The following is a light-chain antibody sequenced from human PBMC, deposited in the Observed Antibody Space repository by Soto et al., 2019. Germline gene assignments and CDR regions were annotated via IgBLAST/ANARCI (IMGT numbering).Light chain of an antibody. V-gene: IGKV1-5*03. CDR1: QSINSW. Sequence: DLPMTQSPSTLSASVGDRVTITCRASQSINSWLAWYQQKPGKAPKLLIYKASSLESGVPSRFSGSGSGTEFTLTISSLQPDDFATYYCQQYDSYSTFGQGTKLEI. J-gene: IGKJ2*01. CDR3: QQYDSYST. CDR2: KAS.